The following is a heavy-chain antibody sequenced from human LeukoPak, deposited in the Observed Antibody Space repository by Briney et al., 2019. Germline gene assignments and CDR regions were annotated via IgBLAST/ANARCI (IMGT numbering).Heavy chain of an antibody. Sequence: EASVKVSCKASGFSFPISAMQWVRQARGQRLEWIGWIVVGSGNTNYAQKFQDRVTITTDMSTSTAYMELSSLRSEDTAVYYCAAARHNASGTHMGSYWGQGALVTVSS. CDR2: IVVGSGNT. CDR1: GFSFPISA. V-gene: IGHV1-58*02. J-gene: IGHJ4*02. D-gene: IGHD3-10*01. CDR3: AAARHNASGTHMGSY.